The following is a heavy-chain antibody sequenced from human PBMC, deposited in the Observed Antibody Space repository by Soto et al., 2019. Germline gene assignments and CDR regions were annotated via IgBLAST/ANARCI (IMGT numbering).Heavy chain of an antibody. CDR1: GGTFSSYA. CDR2: IIPIFGTA. J-gene: IGHJ6*02. V-gene: IGHV1-69*13. D-gene: IGHD2-2*01. Sequence: SVKVSCKASGGTFSSYAISWVRQAPGQGLEWMGGIIPIFGTANYAQKFQGRVTITADESTSTAYMELSSLRSEDTAVYYCARELVVLVPAEDGYYGMDVWGQGTKVTVSS. CDR3: ARELVVLVPAEDGYYGMDV.